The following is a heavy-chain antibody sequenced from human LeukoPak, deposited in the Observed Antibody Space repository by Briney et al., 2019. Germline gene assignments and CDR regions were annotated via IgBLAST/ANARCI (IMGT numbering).Heavy chain of an antibody. CDR1: GGSISSYY. J-gene: IGHJ4*02. V-gene: IGHV4-59*01. Sequence: SETLSLTCTVSGGSISSYYWSWIRQPPGKGLEWIGYIYYSGSTNYTPSLKSRVTISVDTSKNQFSLKLSSVTAADTAVYYCARVACSSTSCTEAFDYWGQGTLVTVSS. CDR3: ARVACSSTSCTEAFDY. D-gene: IGHD2-2*01. CDR2: IYYSGST.